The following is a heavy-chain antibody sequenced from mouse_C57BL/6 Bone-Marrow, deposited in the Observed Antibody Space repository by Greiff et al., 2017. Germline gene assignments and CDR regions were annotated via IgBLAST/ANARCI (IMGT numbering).Heavy chain of an antibody. CDR3: ARGGAAMDY. J-gene: IGHJ4*01. CDR1: GYTFTSYW. V-gene: IGHV1-52*01. CDR2: IDPSDSET. Sequence: QVQLKQSGAELVRPGSSVKLSCKASGYTFTSYWMHWVKQRPIQGLEWIGNIDPSDSETHYNQKFKDKATLTVDKSSSTAYMQLSSLTSEDSAVYYCARGGAAMDYWGQGTSVTVSS.